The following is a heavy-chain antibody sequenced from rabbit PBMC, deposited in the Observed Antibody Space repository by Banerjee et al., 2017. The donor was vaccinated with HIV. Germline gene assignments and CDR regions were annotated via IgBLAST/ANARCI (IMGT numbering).Heavy chain of an antibody. CDR1: GFDLSSSYW. D-gene: IGHD7-1*01. CDR3: ARGGYTGDGYGTGFNL. CDR2: IYTGSSGST. Sequence: QEQLVESGGGLVKPEGSLTLTCKASGFDLSSSYWICWVRQAPGKGLEWIACIYTGSSGSTYYASWAKGRFTISKTSSTTVTLQMTSLTAADTATYFCARGGYTGDGYGTGFNLWGPGTLVTVS. V-gene: IGHV1S45*01. J-gene: IGHJ4*01.